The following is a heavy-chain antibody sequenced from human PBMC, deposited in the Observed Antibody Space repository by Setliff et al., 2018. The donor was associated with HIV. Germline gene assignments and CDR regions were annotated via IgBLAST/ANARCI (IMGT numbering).Heavy chain of an antibody. CDR1: GYIFTNQY. CDR3: AKGYTWSVVGALDV. D-gene: IGHD1-1*01. CDR2: ISPHNGNT. J-gene: IGHJ3*01. Sequence: ASVKVSCKASGYIFTNQYITWVRQAPGQGLEWMGWISPHNGNTKYGEKLQARVTMTADTSTTAAYMELRSLTSDDTAMYYCAKGYTWSVVGALDVWGQGTRVTVSS. V-gene: IGHV1-18*01.